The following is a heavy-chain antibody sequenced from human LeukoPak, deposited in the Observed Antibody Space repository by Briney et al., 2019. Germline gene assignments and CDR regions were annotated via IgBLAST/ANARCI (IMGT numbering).Heavy chain of an antibody. V-gene: IGHV3-23*01. CDR3: ARMYSSSWPHYYYYMDV. D-gene: IGHD6-13*01. Sequence: GGTLRLSCAASGFTFSSFGMSWVRQAPGKGLEWVSAISSTGGTAYYADSVKGRFTISRDNSKNTLYLQMNSLRAEDTAVYYCARMYSSSWPHYYYYMDVWGKGTTVTVSS. CDR1: GFTFSSFG. CDR2: ISSTGGTA. J-gene: IGHJ6*03.